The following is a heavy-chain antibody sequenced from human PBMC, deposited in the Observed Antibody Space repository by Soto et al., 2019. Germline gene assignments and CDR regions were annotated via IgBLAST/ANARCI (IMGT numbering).Heavy chain of an antibody. CDR3: ARDSTMGMAKLFDP. D-gene: IGHD1-26*01. V-gene: IGHV1-3*01. Sequence: ASVKVSCKASGYTFTSYAIHWVRQAPGQRLEWMGWINAGNGNTKYSQKFQGRVTITRDTSASTVYMELSSLRSEDTAVYYCARDSTMGMAKLFDPWGQGTLVTVSS. CDR2: INAGNGNT. CDR1: GYTFTSYA. J-gene: IGHJ5*02.